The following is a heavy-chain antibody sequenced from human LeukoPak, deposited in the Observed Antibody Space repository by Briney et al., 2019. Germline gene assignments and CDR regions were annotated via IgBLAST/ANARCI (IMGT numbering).Heavy chain of an antibody. D-gene: IGHD3-10*01. V-gene: IGHV4-34*01. CDR2: INHSGST. CDR1: GGSFSGYY. CDR3: ARHYYGSGINWFDP. J-gene: IGHJ5*02. Sequence: SETLSLTCAVYGGSFSGYYWSWIRQPPGKGLEWIGEINHSGSTNYNPSLKSRVTISVDTSKNQFSLKLSSVTAADTAVYYRARHYYGSGINWFDPWGQGTLVTVSS.